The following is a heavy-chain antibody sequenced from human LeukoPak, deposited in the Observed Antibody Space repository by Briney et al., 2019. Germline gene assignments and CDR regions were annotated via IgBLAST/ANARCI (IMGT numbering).Heavy chain of an antibody. CDR1: GFTFSNYW. CDR2: IKPGGNEK. Sequence: GGSLRLSCAASGFTFSNYWMTWVRQGPGKGLEWVANIKPGGNEKYYVDSVKGRFTISRDNVKNSLYLQMNSLRAEDTAIYYCATFRFSGTWGQGTMVTVSP. J-gene: IGHJ3*01. D-gene: IGHD3-10*01. CDR3: ATFRFSGT. V-gene: IGHV3-7*03.